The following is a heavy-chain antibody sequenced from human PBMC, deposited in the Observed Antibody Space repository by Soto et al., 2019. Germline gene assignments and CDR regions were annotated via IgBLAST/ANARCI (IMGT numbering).Heavy chain of an antibody. J-gene: IGHJ4*02. CDR3: AREGTSGWKPIDY. Sequence: SETLSLTCAVSGDSIIGANWWTWVRQSPEKGLEWIGEIYHSGSTKYNPYLKSRVAMSVNTSKTQFSLRLTSVTAADTALYCCAREGTSGWKPIDYWGQGIVVTVSS. CDR1: GDSIIGANW. D-gene: IGHD6-25*01. V-gene: IGHV4-4*01. CDR2: IYHSGST.